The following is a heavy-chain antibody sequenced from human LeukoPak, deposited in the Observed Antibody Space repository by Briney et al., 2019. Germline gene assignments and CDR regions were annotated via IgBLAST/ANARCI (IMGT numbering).Heavy chain of an antibody. V-gene: IGHV2-5*02. CDR2: IYWDDDK. CDR3: AHRDRGTRTRDWFDP. J-gene: IGHJ5*02. Sequence: SGPTLVNPTQTLTLTCTFSGFSLSTSGVGVGWIRQPPGKALEWRALIYWDDDKRYSPSLKSRLTITKHTSKNQVVLTMTNMDPVDTATYYCAHRDRGTRTRDWFDPWGQGTLVTVSS. D-gene: IGHD1-7*01. CDR1: GFSLSTSGVG.